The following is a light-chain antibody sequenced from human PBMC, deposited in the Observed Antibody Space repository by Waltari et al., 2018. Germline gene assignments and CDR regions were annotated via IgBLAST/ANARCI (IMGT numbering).Light chain of an antibody. J-gene: IGLJ2*01. CDR1: NIGGNS. CDR3: QVWDTTTDQVI. Sequence: SFVLTQPPSVSVAPGQTASITCGGNNIGGNSVHWYQKKPGQAPKLVVYGDIDRPSGVPERLSGSNSGITATLTISSVEAGDEADYYCQVWDTTTDQVIFGGGTRLTVL. V-gene: IGLV3-21*02. CDR2: GDI.